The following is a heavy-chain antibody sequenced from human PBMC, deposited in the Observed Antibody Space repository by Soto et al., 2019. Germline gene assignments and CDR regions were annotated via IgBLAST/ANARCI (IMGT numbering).Heavy chain of an antibody. Sequence: ETLSLTCAVSGYSISSGYYWGWIRQPPGKGLEWIGTIYHSGSTFHNPSLKSRVTISVDTSKNQFSLRLRSVTAADTAVYYCAVGYCSSTTCSREYFQHWGQGTLVTVSS. CDR3: AVGYCSSTTCSREYFQH. D-gene: IGHD2-2*01. J-gene: IGHJ1*01. CDR2: IYHSGST. CDR1: GYSISSGYY. V-gene: IGHV4-38-2*01.